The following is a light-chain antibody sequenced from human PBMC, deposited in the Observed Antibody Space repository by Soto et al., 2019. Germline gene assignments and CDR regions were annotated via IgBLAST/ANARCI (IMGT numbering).Light chain of an antibody. CDR1: ERVATN. V-gene: IGKV3-15*01. Sequence: EVLMTQSPATLSLSPGERATLSCWASERVATNLAWYQQKPGQAPRLLISGASTRAAGISDRFRGSGSGTEFTLTISSLRSEDSAIYYCQQYFEWPPMTFGQGTKVEI. CDR2: GAS. J-gene: IGKJ1*01. CDR3: QQYFEWPPMT.